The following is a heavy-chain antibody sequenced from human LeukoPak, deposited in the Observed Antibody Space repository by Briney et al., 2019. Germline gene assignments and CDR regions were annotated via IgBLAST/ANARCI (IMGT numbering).Heavy chain of an antibody. J-gene: IGHJ4*02. D-gene: IGHD2-8*01. CDR1: GFTFSSYG. CDR2: ISYDGSNK. CDR3: AKDIVLMVYATQGLDY. V-gene: IGHV3-30*18. Sequence: PGGSLRLSCAASGFTFSSYGMHWARQAPGKGLEWVAVISYDGSNKYYADSVKGRFTISRDNSKNTLYLQMNSLRAEDTAVYYCAKDIVLMVYATQGLDYWGQGTLVTVSS.